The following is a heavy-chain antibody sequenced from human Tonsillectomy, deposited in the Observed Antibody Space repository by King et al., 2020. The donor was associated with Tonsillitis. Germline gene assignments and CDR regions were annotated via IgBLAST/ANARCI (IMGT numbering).Heavy chain of an antibody. CDR3: ARDPGSWYEDLDYYYGMDV. Sequence: QLLQSGAEVKKPGSSVKVSCKASGGTFSSYAISWVRQAPGQGLEWMGRIIPILGIANYAQKFQGRVTITADKSTSTAYMELSSLRSEDTAVYYCARDPGSWYEDLDYYYGMDVWGQGTTVTVSS. CDR1: GGTFSSYA. J-gene: IGHJ6*02. D-gene: IGHD6-13*01. V-gene: IGHV1-69*04. CDR2: IIPILGIA.